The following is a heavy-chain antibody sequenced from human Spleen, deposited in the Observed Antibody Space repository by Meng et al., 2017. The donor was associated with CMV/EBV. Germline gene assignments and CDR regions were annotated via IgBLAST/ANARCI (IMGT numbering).Heavy chain of an antibody. CDR3: ARESASNRGGFDS. Sequence: SVKVSCKASADTFSTYTIGWVRRAPGQGLEWMGRVIPILDITEHAQALEGRITITADKSTRTAYMELSSLRSDDTAMYYCARESASNRGGFDSWGQGTLVTVSS. CDR1: ADTFSTYT. CDR2: VIPILDIT. J-gene: IGHJ4*02. V-gene: IGHV1-69*04. D-gene: IGHD7-27*01.